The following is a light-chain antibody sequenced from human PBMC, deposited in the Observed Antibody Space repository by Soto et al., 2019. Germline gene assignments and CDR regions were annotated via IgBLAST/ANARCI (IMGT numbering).Light chain of an antibody. CDR3: CSYAGSYVV. V-gene: IGLV2-11*01. J-gene: IGLJ2*01. CDR2: DVT. CDR1: SSDVGGYIY. Sequence: QYVLTQPRSVSGSPGQSVTISCTGSSSDVGGYIYVSWYQQYPGKAPKLMIYDVTKRPSGVPDRFSGSKSGNTASLTISGLQAEDEADYYCCSYAGSYVVFGGGTKVTVL.